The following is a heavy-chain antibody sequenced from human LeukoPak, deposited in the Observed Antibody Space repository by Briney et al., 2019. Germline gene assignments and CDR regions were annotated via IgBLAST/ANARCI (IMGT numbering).Heavy chain of an antibody. CDR2: IYYSGST. J-gene: IGHJ4*02. Sequence: SETLSLTCTVSGGSISSYYWSWIRQPPGKGLEWIGYIYYSGSTNYNPSLKSRVTISVDTSKNQFSLRLNSVTAADTAVYYCARAGAGGGDFDYWGQGTLVTVSS. V-gene: IGHV4-59*01. CDR1: GGSISSYY. CDR3: ARAGAGGGDFDY. D-gene: IGHD2-21*01.